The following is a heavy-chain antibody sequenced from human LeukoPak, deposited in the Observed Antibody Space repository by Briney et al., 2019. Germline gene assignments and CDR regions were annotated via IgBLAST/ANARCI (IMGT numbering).Heavy chain of an antibody. D-gene: IGHD5-12*01. CDR2: INHSGST. CDR1: GGSFSGYY. J-gene: IGHJ4*02. Sequence: SETLSLTCAVYGGSFSGYYWSWIRQPPGKGLEWIGEINHSGSTNYNPSLKSRVTISVDTSKNQFSLKLSSVTAADTAVYYCASRYSGYEMGGYWGQGTLVTVSS. V-gene: IGHV4-34*01. CDR3: ASRYSGYEMGGY.